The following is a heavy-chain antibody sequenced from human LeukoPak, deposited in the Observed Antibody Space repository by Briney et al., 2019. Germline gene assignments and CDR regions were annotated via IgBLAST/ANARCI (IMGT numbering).Heavy chain of an antibody. CDR2: INHSGST. D-gene: IGHD3-16*02. J-gene: IGHJ1*01. Sequence: SETLSLTCAVYGGSFSGYYWGWIRPPPGKVLEWIGEINHSGSTNYNPSLKSRVTISVDTSKNQFSLKLSSVTAADTAVYYCARGLYHDTIFQHWGQGTLVTVSS. CDR3: ARGLYHDTIFQH. CDR1: GGSFSGYY. V-gene: IGHV4-34*01.